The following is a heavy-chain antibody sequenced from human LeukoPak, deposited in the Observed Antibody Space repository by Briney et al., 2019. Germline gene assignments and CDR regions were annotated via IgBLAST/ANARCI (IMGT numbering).Heavy chain of an antibody. Sequence: SETLSLTCTVSGGSVSSGSYYWSWIRQPPGKGLEWIGYIYYSGSTNYNPSLKSRVTISVDTSKNQFSLKLSSVTAADTAVYYCASSNYDYVWGSYRGDYWGQGTLVTVSS. J-gene: IGHJ4*02. CDR1: GGSVSSGSYY. V-gene: IGHV4-61*01. D-gene: IGHD3-16*02. CDR2: IYYSGST. CDR3: ASSNYDYVWGSYRGDY.